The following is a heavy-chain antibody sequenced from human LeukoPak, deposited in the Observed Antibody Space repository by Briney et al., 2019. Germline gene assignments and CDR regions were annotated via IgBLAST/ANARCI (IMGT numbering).Heavy chain of an antibody. CDR1: GGSISSSSSVC. CDR2: IYHNGAT. D-gene: IGHD4-23*01. V-gene: IGHV4-4*02. Sequence: SETLSLTCAVSGGSISSSSSVCWTWVRQPPGEGLEWIGEIYHNGATNYNPSLKSRVTVLLDKSKNQFSLKLNSVTAADTALYYCTRNGGNSDYDYWGQGTLVTVS. CDR3: TRNGGNSDYDY. J-gene: IGHJ4*02.